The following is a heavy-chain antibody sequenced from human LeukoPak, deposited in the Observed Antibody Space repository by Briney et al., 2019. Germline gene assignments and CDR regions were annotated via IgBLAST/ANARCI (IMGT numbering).Heavy chain of an antibody. Sequence: GGSLRLSCAASGFTFSSYAMHWVRQAPGKGLEWVAVISYDGSKKYYADSVKGRFTISRDNSKNTLYLQMNSLRVEDTAVYYCARERYYYDSSGTDHDAFDIWGQGTMVTVSS. CDR3: ARERYYYDSSGTDHDAFDI. CDR1: GFTFSSYA. CDR2: ISYDGSKK. V-gene: IGHV3-30*04. D-gene: IGHD3-22*01. J-gene: IGHJ3*02.